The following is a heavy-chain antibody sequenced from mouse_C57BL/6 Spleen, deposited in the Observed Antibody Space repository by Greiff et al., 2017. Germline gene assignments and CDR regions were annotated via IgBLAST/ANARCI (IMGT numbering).Heavy chain of an antibody. CDR3: ARGGTGRYYAMDY. J-gene: IGHJ4*01. CDR2: IDPSDSET. D-gene: IGHD4-1*01. Sequence: QVQLQQPGAELVRPGSSVKLSCKASGYTFTRYWMHWVKQRPIQGLEWIGNIDPSDSETHYNQKFKDKATLTVDKSSSTAYMQLSSLTSEDSAVYYCARGGTGRYYAMDYWGQGTSVTVSS. V-gene: IGHV1-52*01. CDR1: GYTFTRYW.